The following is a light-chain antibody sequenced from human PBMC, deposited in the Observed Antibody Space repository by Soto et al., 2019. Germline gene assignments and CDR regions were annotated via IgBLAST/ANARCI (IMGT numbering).Light chain of an antibody. Sequence: QSALTQPASVSGSPGQSITISCTGTSSDVGGYNYVSWYQQRPGKAPKLMIYDVSNRPSGVSNRFSGSKSGNTASLTISGLQAEDEADYYCSSYRSSSKRVFGTGTKLTVL. J-gene: IGLJ1*01. CDR1: SSDVGGYNY. CDR3: SSYRSSSKRV. V-gene: IGLV2-14*03. CDR2: DVS.